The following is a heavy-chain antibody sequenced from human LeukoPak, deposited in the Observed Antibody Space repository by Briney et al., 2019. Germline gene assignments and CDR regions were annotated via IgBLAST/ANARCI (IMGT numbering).Heavy chain of an antibody. CDR3: ARAGYQLLN. Sequence: SETLSLTCTVSGGSISSSSYYWGWIRQPPGKGLEWIGSIYYSGSTYYNPSLKSRVTISVDTSKNQFSLKLSSVTAADTAVCYCARAGYQLLNWGQGTLVTVSS. V-gene: IGHV4-39*07. J-gene: IGHJ4*02. CDR2: IYYSGST. CDR1: GGSISSSSYY. D-gene: IGHD2-2*01.